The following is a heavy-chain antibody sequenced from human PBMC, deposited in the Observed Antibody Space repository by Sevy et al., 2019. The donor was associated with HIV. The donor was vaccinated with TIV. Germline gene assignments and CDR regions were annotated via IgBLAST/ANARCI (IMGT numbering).Heavy chain of an antibody. Sequence: GGSLRLSCAASGFTFSSYSMNWVRQAPGKGLEWVSYISSSSSTIYYADSVKGRFTISRDNAKNSLYLQMNSLRAEDTAVYYCARDNYYYYYYMDVWGKGTMVTVSS. J-gene: IGHJ6*03. V-gene: IGHV3-48*01. CDR1: GFTFSSYS. CDR3: ARDNYYYYYYMDV. CDR2: ISSSSSTI.